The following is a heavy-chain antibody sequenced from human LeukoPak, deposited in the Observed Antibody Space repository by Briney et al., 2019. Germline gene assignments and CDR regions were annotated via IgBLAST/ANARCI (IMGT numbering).Heavy chain of an antibody. V-gene: IGHV1-18*01. J-gene: IGHJ5*02. CDR3: ARETLYNWFDP. CDR1: GYTFTSYD. Sequence: ASVKVSCRASGYTFTSYDINWVRQATGQGLEWMGWMNPNSGNTNYAQKLQGRVTMTTDTSTSTAYMELRSLRSDDTAVYYCARETLYNWFDPWGQGTLVTVSS. CDR2: MNPNSGNT.